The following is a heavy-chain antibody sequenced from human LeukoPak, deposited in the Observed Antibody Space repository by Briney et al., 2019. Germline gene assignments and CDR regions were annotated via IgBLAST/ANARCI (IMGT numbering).Heavy chain of an antibody. CDR2: IYYSGST. Sequence: SETLSLTCTVSGGSISSGDYYWSWIRQPPGKGLEWIGYIYYSGSTYYNPSLKSRVTISVDTSRNQFSLKLSSVTAADTAVYYCASLPGYYYGPWGQGTLVTVSS. CDR3: ASLPGYYYGP. CDR1: GGSISSGDYY. D-gene: IGHD5-18*01. V-gene: IGHV4-30-4*01. J-gene: IGHJ5*02.